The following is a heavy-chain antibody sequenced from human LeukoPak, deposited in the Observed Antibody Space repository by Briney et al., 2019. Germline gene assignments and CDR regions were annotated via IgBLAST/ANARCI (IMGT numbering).Heavy chain of an antibody. D-gene: IGHD2-2*01. Sequence: GGSLRLSCAASGFTFSSYAMHWVRQAPGKGLEWVAVISYDGSNKYYADSVKGRFTISEATPTNTLSLKMNSLRAQDTPVYYCARAIVVLPAAIGTYFDSWAKGPLFPVPS. V-gene: IGHV3-30*01. J-gene: IGHJ4*02. CDR1: GFTFSSYA. CDR2: ISYDGSNK. CDR3: ARAIVVLPAAIGTYFDS.